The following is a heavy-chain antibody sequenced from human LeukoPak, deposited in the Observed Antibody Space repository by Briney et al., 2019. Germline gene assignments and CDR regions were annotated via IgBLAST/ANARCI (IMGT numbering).Heavy chain of an antibody. CDR2: IWSDGTNK. J-gene: IGHJ4*02. CDR3: AKDAQRGFDYSNSLEY. D-gene: IGHD4-11*01. V-gene: IGHV3-33*06. Sequence: GGSLTLSCAASGFTFSHYGMHWVRQAPGKGLEWVAVIWSDGTNKYYADSVKGRFTIYRDYSQNRVFLQMNSLRAEDTALYYCAKDAQRGFDYSNSLEYWGQGALVSVSS. CDR1: GFTFSHYG.